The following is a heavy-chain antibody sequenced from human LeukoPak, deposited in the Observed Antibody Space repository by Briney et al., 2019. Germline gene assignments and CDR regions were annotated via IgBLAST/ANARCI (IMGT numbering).Heavy chain of an antibody. CDR2: MNPNSGNT. V-gene: IGHV1-8*01. CDR1: GYTFTSYD. J-gene: IGHJ5*02. CDR3: ARGTRTNKYYDFWSGYFPDFDP. D-gene: IGHD3-3*01. Sequence: GASVKVSCKASGYTFTSYDINWVRQATGQGLEWMGWMNPNSGNTGYAQEFQGRVTMTRNTSISTAYMELSSLRSEDTAVYYCARGTRTNKYYDFWSGYFPDFDPWGQGTLVTVSS.